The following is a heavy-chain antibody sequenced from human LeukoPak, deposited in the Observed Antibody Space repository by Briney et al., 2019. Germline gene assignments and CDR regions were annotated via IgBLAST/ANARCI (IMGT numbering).Heavy chain of an antibody. D-gene: IGHD3-9*01. CDR2: ISTGGTTI. CDR3: ARAGRGLRYFDWLTYDY. Sequence: GGSLRLSCAASGFIFSDYYMSWIRQAPGKGLEWVSYISTGGTTIYYADSVKGRFTISRDNAKNTLYLQMNSLRVEDTAVYYCARAGRGLRYFDWLTYDYWGQGTLVTVSS. J-gene: IGHJ4*02. V-gene: IGHV3-11*04. CDR1: GFIFSDYY.